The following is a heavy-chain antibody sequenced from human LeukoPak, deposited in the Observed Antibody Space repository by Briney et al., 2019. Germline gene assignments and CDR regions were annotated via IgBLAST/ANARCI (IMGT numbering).Heavy chain of an antibody. CDR3: ARLSAYYYGSYFYYYMDV. J-gene: IGHJ6*03. Sequence: GGSLRLSCAGSGFSFSSYWMTWVRLSPGKEPEWVANIKQDEGERYTVDSVKGRFTISRDNAKNSVYLHMNSLRAEDTALYYCARLSAYYYGSYFYYYMDVWGKGTTVTVSS. D-gene: IGHD3-10*01. CDR2: IKQDEGER. V-gene: IGHV3-7*01. CDR1: GFSFSSYW.